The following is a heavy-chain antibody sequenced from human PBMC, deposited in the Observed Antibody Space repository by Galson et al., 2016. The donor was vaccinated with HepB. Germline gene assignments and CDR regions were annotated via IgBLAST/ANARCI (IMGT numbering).Heavy chain of an antibody. D-gene: IGHD4-17*01. Sequence: QSGAEVKKPGESLMISCKGSGYNFATFWIGWVRQMPGKGLEWMGLIYPGDSDTRYSPSFQGQVTISADKSLNTAYLQWTSLKASDAATYYCARQGPVTTSSQPSVYWGQGTPVIVSP. CDR2: IYPGDSDT. CDR3: ARQGPVTTSSQPSVY. V-gene: IGHV5-51*01. J-gene: IGHJ4*02. CDR1: GYNFATFW.